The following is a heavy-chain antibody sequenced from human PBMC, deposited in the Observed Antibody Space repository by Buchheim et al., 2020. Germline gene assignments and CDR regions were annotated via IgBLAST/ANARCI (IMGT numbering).Heavy chain of an antibody. CDR2: ISGSGNST. CDR3: AKGVGATSSYGMDV. V-gene: IGHV3-23*01. D-gene: IGHD1-26*01. J-gene: IGHJ6*02. Sequence: EVQLLESGGGLVQPGGSLRLSCAASRFTFSSYAMTWVRQAPGKGLEWVSTISGSGNSTYYTDSVKGRFTISRDNSKNKLYLQMNSLRAEDTALFYCAKGVGATSSYGMDVWGQGTT. CDR1: RFTFSSYA.